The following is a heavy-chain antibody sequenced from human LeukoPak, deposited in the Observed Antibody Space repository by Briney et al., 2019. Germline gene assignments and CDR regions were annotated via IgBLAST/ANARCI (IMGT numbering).Heavy chain of an antibody. D-gene: IGHD3-22*01. V-gene: IGHV3-7*03. CDR1: GFTFGNAW. CDR2: IKQDGSKK. Sequence: GGSLRLSCAASGFTFGNAWMTWVRQAPGKGLEWVANIKQDGSKKNYVDSVKGRFTISRDNAKNSLYLQMNSLRAENTAVYYCATPLDYYDTSGYHQGGDWGQGTLVTVSS. J-gene: IGHJ4*02. CDR3: ATPLDYYDTSGYHQGGD.